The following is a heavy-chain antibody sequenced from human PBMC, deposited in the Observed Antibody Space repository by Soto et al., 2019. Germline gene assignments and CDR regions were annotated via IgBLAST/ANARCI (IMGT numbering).Heavy chain of an antibody. CDR1: GGYINSGGFY. D-gene: IGHD6-13*01. CDR2: IFHSGST. CDR3: ARGGIAGHWFDP. V-gene: IGHV4-31*03. J-gene: IGHJ5*02. Sequence: QVQLQESGPGLLKPSQTLSLTCNVSGGYINSGGFYWSWIRQHPGKGLEWIGYIFHSGSTLYNPSFNSRVTLSADTSKTQLSLSLSPVTVADTAVYYCARGGIAGHWFDPWGQGTLVTVSS.